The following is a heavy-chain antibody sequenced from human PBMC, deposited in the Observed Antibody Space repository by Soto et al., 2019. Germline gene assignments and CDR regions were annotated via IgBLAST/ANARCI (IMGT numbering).Heavy chain of an antibody. CDR2: IFSNDEK. D-gene: IGHD3-3*01. CDR1: GFSLSNLKMG. V-gene: IGHV2-26*01. Sequence: QVTLKESGPVLVKPTETLTLTCTVSGFSLSNLKMGVTWIRQPPGKALEWLAHIFSNDEKSYRTSLESRLTNSQDTSKSQVVLSMTNMDPVDTATYYCARLHPPPYFDSVCGPPLDYDYMDVWGKGTTVTVSS. CDR3: ARLHPPPYFDSVCGPPLDYDYMDV. J-gene: IGHJ6*03.